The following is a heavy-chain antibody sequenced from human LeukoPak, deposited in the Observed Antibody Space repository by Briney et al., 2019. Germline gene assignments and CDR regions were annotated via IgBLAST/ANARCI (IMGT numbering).Heavy chain of an antibody. V-gene: IGHV3-23*01. CDR1: GFTFSSYA. D-gene: IGHD5-18*01. CDR2: ISGSGGST. J-gene: IGHJ4*02. CDR3: AKPGYNYGEGTFDC. Sequence: GGSLRLSCAASGFTFSSYAMSWVRQAPGKGLEWVSAISGSGGSTYYADSVKGRFTISRDNSKNMLYLQMNSLRAEDTAVYYCAKPGYNYGEGTFDCWGQGTLVTVSS.